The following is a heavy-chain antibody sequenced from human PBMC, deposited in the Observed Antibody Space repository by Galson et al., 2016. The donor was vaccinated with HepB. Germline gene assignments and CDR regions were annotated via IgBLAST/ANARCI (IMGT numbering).Heavy chain of an antibody. CDR1: GYTFINSA. V-gene: IGHV1-3*01. Sequence: SVKVSCKASGYTFINSAIHWVRQAPGQRLEWMGWINAGNGNTKYSQKFQGRLTITRDTPASTAYMELSSLRSEDTAVYYCARAYYDFWSGYSPFDYWGQGTLITVSS. CDR2: INAGNGNT. D-gene: IGHD3-3*01. J-gene: IGHJ4*02. CDR3: ARAYYDFWSGYSPFDY.